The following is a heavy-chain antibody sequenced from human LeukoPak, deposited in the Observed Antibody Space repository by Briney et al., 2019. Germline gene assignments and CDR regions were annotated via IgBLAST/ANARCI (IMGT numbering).Heavy chain of an antibody. D-gene: IGHD6-19*01. V-gene: IGHV3-53*01. Sequence: GGSLRLSCAASGFTVSSNYMSWVRQAPGKGLEWVSVIYSGGSTYYADSVKGRFTISRDNAKNSLYLQMNSLRAEDTAVYYCATGGRYSSSDYWGQGTLVTVSS. CDR2: IYSGGST. CDR1: GFTVSSNY. J-gene: IGHJ4*02. CDR3: ATGGRYSSSDY.